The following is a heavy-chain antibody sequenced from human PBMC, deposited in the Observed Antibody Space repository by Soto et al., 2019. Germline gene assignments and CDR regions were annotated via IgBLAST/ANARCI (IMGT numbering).Heavy chain of an antibody. V-gene: IGHV4-61*01. D-gene: IGHD6-6*01. CDR1: GGSVSSGSYY. Sequence: SETLSLTCTVSGGSVSSGSYYWSWIRQPPGKGLEWIAYIYYSGSTTYNPSLKSRVAISMDTSKNQFSLKLSSVTAADTAIYYCARADSDSFWFDPWGQGTMVTLSS. J-gene: IGHJ5*02. CDR2: IYYSGST. CDR3: ARADSDSFWFDP.